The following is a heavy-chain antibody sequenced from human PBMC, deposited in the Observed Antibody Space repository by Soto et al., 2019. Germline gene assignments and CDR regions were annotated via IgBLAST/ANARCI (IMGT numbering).Heavy chain of an antibody. CDR1: GYRFTSYW. CDR3: ARHKGRVYYYYGMDV. J-gene: IGHJ6*02. Sequence: GEYPKPPCKGSGYRFTSYWIGWVRQMPGKGLEWMGIIYPGDSDTRYSPSFQGQVTISADKSISTAYLQWSSLKASDTAMYYCARHKGRVYYYYGMDVWGQGTTVTVSS. V-gene: IGHV5-51*01. D-gene: IGHD3-10*01. CDR2: IYPGDSDT.